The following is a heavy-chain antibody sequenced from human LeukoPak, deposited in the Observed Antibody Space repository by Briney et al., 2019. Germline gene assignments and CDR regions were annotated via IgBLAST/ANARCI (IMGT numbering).Heavy chain of an antibody. CDR2: IYSGDST. J-gene: IGHJ4*02. CDR3: AKDHPNYGSGSYTFDY. CDR1: GFTVSSNY. D-gene: IGHD3-10*01. V-gene: IGHV3-53*01. Sequence: GGSLRLSCAASGFTVSSNYMSWVRQAPGKGLEWVSVIYSGDSTYYADSVKGRFTISRDNSKNTLYLQMNSLRAEDTAVYYCAKDHPNYGSGSYTFDYWGQGTLVTVSS.